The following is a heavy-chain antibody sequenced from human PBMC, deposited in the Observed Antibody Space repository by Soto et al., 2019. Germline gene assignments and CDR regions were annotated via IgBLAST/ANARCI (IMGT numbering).Heavy chain of an antibody. V-gene: IGHV1-69*06. CDR3: ARGVWSRRDGMDV. D-gene: IGHD2-21*01. CDR1: GGTFSSYA. Sequence: QVQLVQSGAEVKKPGSSVKVSCKASGGTFSSYAISWVRQAPGQGLEWMGGVIPIFGTANYAQAFKGIVTITAKKATRTAYRELRSLRSADTAVYYCARGVWSRRDGMDVWGQGTTVTVSS. CDR2: VIPIFGTA. J-gene: IGHJ6*02.